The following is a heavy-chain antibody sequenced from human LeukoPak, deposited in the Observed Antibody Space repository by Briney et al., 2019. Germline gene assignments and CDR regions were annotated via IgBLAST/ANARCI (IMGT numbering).Heavy chain of an antibody. CDR3: GSGGTYPNWFDP. D-gene: IGHD1-26*01. Sequence: ASVKVSCKVSAYTFTDFYMHWVRQAPGQGLEWMGWINPKSGGTNYAQKFQGRVTMTTDTSISTAYMELSRLRSDDTAVYYCGSGGTYPNWFDPWGQGTLVTVSS. J-gene: IGHJ5*02. CDR1: AYTFTDFY. CDR2: INPKSGGT. V-gene: IGHV1-2*02.